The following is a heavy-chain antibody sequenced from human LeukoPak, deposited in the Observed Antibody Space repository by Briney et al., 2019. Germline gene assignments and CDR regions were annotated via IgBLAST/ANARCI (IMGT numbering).Heavy chain of an antibody. V-gene: IGHV1-69*05. CDR1: GYTFTSYG. J-gene: IGHJ4*02. D-gene: IGHD6-13*01. Sequence: SVKVSCKASGYTFTSYGISWVRQAPGQGLEWMGGIIPIFGTANYAQKFQGRVTITTDESTSTAYMELSSLRSEDTAVYYRARYIAAGYIDYWGQGTLVTVSS. CDR3: ARYIAAGYIDY. CDR2: IIPIFGTA.